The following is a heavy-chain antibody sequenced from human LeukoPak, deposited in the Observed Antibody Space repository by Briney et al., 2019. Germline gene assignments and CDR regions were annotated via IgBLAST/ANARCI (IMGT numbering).Heavy chain of an antibody. CDR3: ARLDGSGWPYYYYGMDV. V-gene: IGHV4-59*08. CDR2: IYYSGST. CDR1: GGSISSYY. Sequence: SETLSLTCTVSGGSISSYYWSWIRQPPGKGLEWIGYIYYSGSTNYNPSLKSRVTISVDTSKNQFSLKLSSVTAADTAVYYCARLDGSGWPYYYYGMDVWCQGTTVTVSS. D-gene: IGHD6-19*01. J-gene: IGHJ6*02.